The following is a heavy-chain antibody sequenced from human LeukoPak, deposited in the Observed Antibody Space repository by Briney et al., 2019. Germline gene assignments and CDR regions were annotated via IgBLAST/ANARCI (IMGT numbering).Heavy chain of an antibody. V-gene: IGHV3-21*01. D-gene: IGHD6-19*01. J-gene: IGHJ6*02. CDR1: GFTFSSYT. CDR2: ISSSSTYI. Sequence: GGSLRLSCAASGFTFSSYTMNWVRQAPGKGLEWVSSISSSSTYIYYADSLKGRFTISRDNAKNSLSLQMNSLRAEDTAAYYCARRVAGADYFYGMDVWGRGTTVTVSS. CDR3: ARRVAGADYFYGMDV.